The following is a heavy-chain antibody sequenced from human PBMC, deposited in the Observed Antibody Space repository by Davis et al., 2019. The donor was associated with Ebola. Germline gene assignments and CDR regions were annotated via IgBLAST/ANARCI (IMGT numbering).Heavy chain of an antibody. J-gene: IGHJ4*02. Sequence: PGGSLRLSCAASGFSFSSYGMHWVRQAPGTGLEGVAVIFYDGNIQYYGDSVKGRFSISRDNSKSVLYLQMNSLRVDDTAVYYCARGLRMASMPFDYWGQGTVVTVSS. D-gene: IGHD5-24*01. V-gene: IGHV3-33*01. CDR2: IFYDGNIQ. CDR3: ARGLRMASMPFDY. CDR1: GFSFSSYG.